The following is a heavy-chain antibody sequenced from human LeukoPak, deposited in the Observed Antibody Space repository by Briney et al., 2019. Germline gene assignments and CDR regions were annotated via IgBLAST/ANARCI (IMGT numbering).Heavy chain of an antibody. CDR2: IYYSGST. V-gene: IGHV4-59*01. D-gene: IGHD6-6*01. J-gene: IGHJ4*02. CDR1: GGSISSYY. CDR3: ARERIAASENDY. Sequence: SETLSLTCTVSGGSISSYYWSWIRQPPGKGLEWIGYIYYSGSTNYNPSLKSRVTISVDTSKNQFSLKLSSVTAADTAVYYCARERIAASENDYWGQGTLVTVSS.